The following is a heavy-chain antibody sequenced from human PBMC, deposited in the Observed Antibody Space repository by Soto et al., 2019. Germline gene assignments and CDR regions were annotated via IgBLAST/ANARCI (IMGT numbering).Heavy chain of an antibody. CDR2: IYHSGST. CDR1: GGSMSSGGYF. Sequence: SETLSLTCTVSGGSMSSGGYFWSWIRQPPGKGLEWIGYIYHSGSTYYNPSLKSRVTISVDRSKNQFSLKLNSVTAADTAVYYCARIAYYYDSSGPPGYFQHWGQGTLVTVSS. CDR3: ARIAYYYDSSGPPGYFQH. D-gene: IGHD3-22*01. V-gene: IGHV4-30-2*01. J-gene: IGHJ1*01.